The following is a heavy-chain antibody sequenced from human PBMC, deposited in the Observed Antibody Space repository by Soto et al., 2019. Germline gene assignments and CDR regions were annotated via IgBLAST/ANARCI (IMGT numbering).Heavy chain of an antibody. J-gene: IGHJ4*02. CDR1: GYTFTSYG. D-gene: IGHD6-6*01. Sequence: QVHLVQSGAEVKKPGASVKVSCKASGYTFTSYGITWVRQAPGQGLEWMGWISAHNANTDYAQKLQGRVIVTRDTSASTAYMELRGLISDDTAVYYCARGRDGDYWGQGALVTVSS. CDR2: ISAHNANT. V-gene: IGHV1-18*01. CDR3: ARGRDGDY.